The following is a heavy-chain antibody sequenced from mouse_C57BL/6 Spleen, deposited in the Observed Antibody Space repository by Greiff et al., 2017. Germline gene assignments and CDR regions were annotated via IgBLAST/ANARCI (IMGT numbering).Heavy chain of an antibody. CDR2: ISSGSSTI. CDR1: GFTFSDYG. Sequence: DVQLVESGGGLVKPGGSLKLSCAASGFTFSDYGMHWVRQAPEKGLEWVAYISSGSSTIYYADTVKGRFTISRDNAKNTLFLQMTSLRSEDTAMYYCARNNYYGSSYYAMDYWGQGTSVTVSS. CDR3: ARNNYYGSSYYAMDY. V-gene: IGHV5-17*01. J-gene: IGHJ4*01. D-gene: IGHD1-1*01.